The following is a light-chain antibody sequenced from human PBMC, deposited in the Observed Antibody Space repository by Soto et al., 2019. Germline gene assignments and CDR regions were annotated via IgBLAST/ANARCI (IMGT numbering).Light chain of an antibody. Sequence: SDLNQPAYVSRSPGQAITITNTGTSSDVGSYNLVSWYQQHPGKAPKLMIYEGSKRPSGVSNRFSGSKSGNTASLTISGLQAEDEADYYCCSYAGSSTFFGTGTKVTVL. V-gene: IGLV2-23*03. J-gene: IGLJ1*01. CDR1: SSDVGSYNL. CDR2: EGS. CDR3: CSYAGSSTF.